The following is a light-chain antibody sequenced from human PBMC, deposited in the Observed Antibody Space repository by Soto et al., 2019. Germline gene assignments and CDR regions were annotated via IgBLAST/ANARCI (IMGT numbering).Light chain of an antibody. CDR3: SSYTSTSTYV. Sequence: QSVLTQPSSVSGSPGQSVAISCTAASNYIGNHNYVSWYQQRPGKVPKLIIHDVSDRPSGVSDRFSGSKSGNTASLTISGLQAEDEADYYCSSYTSTSTYVFGTGTKVTVL. CDR1: SNYIGNHNY. V-gene: IGLV2-14*03. J-gene: IGLJ1*01. CDR2: DVS.